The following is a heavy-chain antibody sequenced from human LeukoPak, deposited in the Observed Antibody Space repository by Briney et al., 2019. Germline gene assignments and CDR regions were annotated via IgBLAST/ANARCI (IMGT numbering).Heavy chain of an antibody. CDR3: ARNGIYQLHWVWFDP. D-gene: IGHD2-2*01. V-gene: IGHV3-48*01. CDR2: ISSSSSTT. J-gene: IGHJ5*02. Sequence: GGSLRLSCAASGFTFSTYSMNWVRQAPGKGLECVSYISSSSSTTYYADSVKGRFTISRDNAKNSLYLQMNSLRAEDTAVYYCARNGIYQLHWVWFDPWGQGTLVTVSS. CDR1: GFTFSTYS.